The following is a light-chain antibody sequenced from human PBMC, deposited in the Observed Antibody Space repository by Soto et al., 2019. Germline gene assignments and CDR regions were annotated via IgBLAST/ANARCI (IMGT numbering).Light chain of an antibody. Sequence: DIQMTQSPSSLSASVGDRVTITCRASQTISKYLNWYQHKPGKAPKLVIYGVSSLQSGVPSRFSGSGSGADFTLTIGSLQPEDSAIYYCQQSYSMPWTFGQGTKVEIK. J-gene: IGKJ1*01. V-gene: IGKV1-39*01. CDR1: QTISKY. CDR3: QQSYSMPWT. CDR2: GVS.